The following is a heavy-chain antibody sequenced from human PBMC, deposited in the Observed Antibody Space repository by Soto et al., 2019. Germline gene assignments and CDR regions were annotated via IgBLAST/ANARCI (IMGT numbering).Heavy chain of an antibody. Sequence: SETLSLTCTVSGDSITSNSYFWAWIRQPPGKGLEWIGSIYYSGTTYYNPSLKSRVTISVDSSRIHFSLKLISVTAADTAVYYCARQPFESSDYFDYWGQGTLVTVSS. V-gene: IGHV4-39*01. CDR2: IYYSGTT. CDR1: GDSITSNSYF. D-gene: IGHD3-22*01. J-gene: IGHJ4*02. CDR3: ARQPFESSDYFDY.